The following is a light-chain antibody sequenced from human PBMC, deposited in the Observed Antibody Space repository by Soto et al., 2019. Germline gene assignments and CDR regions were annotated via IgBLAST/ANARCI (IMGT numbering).Light chain of an antibody. V-gene: IGLV2-14*01. Sequence: QSVLTQPASVSGSPGQSIAISCTGTSSDVGSYDYVSWYQQHPDKAPKLMIYEVTQRPSGVSNRFSGSKSGNTASLTISGLQAEDEADYYCSSHTSGNTRVFGTGTKLTVL. CDR3: SSHTSGNTRV. J-gene: IGLJ1*01. CDR1: SSDVGSYDY. CDR2: EVT.